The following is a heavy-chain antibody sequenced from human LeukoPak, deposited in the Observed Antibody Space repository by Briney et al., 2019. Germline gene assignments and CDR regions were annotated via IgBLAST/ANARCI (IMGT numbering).Heavy chain of an antibody. Sequence: ASVKVSCKASGYTFTAYYMHWVRQAPGQRLEWMGRINPNSGGTNYAQRFQGRVTMTRDTSISTAYMEMRRLKSDDTAVYYCARLSSGWYDDFDIRGQGTMVTVSS. CDR3: ARLSSGWYDDFDI. CDR1: GYTFTAYY. V-gene: IGHV1-2*06. D-gene: IGHD6-19*01. J-gene: IGHJ3*02. CDR2: INPNSGGT.